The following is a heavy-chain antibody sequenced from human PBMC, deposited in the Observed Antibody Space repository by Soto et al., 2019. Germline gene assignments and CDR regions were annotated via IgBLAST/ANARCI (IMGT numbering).Heavy chain of an antibody. J-gene: IGHJ4*02. CDR1: GYTFTSYA. CDR3: ARAVAVAADFDY. CDR2: INAGNGNT. Sequence: QVQLVQSGAEEKKPGASVKVSCKASGYTFTSYAMHWVRQAPGQRLEWMGWINAGNGNTKYSQKFQGRVTITRATSAGTAYMELSSLRSEDTAVYYCARAVAVAADFDYWGQGTLVTVSS. V-gene: IGHV1-3*05. D-gene: IGHD6-19*01.